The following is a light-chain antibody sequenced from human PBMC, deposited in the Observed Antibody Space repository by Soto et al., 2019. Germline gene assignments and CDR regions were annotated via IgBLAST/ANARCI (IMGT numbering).Light chain of an antibody. J-gene: IGKJ1*01. CDR1: QSLVNSDGNTY. Sequence: DIVMTQTPLSSPVTLGQPASISCRSSQSLVNSDGNTYLTWLHQRPGQPPRLLIYQISNRFSGVPDRFSGSGAGTDFTLKISRVEAEDVGIYYYMQASQFPWTFGQGTRVEIK. CDR2: QIS. CDR3: MQASQFPWT. V-gene: IGKV2-24*01.